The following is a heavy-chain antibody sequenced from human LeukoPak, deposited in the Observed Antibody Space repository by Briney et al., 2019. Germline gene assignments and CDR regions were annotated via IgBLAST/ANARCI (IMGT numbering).Heavy chain of an antibody. J-gene: IGHJ4*02. CDR1: GFTVSSDS. Sequence: GGSLRLSCTVSGFTVSSDSMSWVRQAPGKGLEWVSAISGSGGSTYYADSVKGRFTISRDNSENTLYLQMNSLRTEDTAVYYCAKFFGYSWNPCGYWVQGTLVTVSS. V-gene: IGHV3-23*01. D-gene: IGHD1-20*01. CDR3: AKFFGYSWNPCGY. CDR2: ISGSGGST.